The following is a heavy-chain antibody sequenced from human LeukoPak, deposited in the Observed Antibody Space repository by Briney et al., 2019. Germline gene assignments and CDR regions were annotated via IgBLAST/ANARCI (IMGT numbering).Heavy chain of an antibody. D-gene: IGHD3-10*01. CDR3: TTVPPMVRGVIIEFDY. CDR1: GFTFSNAW. CDR2: IKSKTDGGTT. Sequence: PGGSLRLSCAASGFTFSNAWMSWVRQAPGKGLEWVGRIKSKTDGGTTDYAAPVKGRFTISRDDSKDTLYPQMNSLKTEDTAVYYCTTVPPMVRGVIIEFDYWGQGTLVTVSS. V-gene: IGHV3-15*01. J-gene: IGHJ4*02.